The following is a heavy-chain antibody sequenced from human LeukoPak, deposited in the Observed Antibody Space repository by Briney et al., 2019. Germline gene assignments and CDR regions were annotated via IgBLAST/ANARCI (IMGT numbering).Heavy chain of an antibody. J-gene: IGHJ6*02. CDR3: ARAPYSRKYYGMDV. CDR2: ITGTGGST. Sequence: PGGSLRLSCAASGFTFTSYAMSWVRQAPGKGLEWVSAITGTGGSTYYAASVKGRFTISRDNSKNTLYLQMNSLRAEDTAVYYCARAPYSRKYYGMDVWGQGTTVTVSS. D-gene: IGHD2-15*01. CDR1: GFTFTSYA. V-gene: IGHV3-23*01.